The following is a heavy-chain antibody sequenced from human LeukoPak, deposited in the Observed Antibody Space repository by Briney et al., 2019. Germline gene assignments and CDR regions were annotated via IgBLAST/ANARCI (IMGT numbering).Heavy chain of an antibody. D-gene: IGHD3-10*01. Sequence: PGRSLRLSCAASGFTFSSYGMHWVRQAPGKGLEWVAVISYDGSNKYYADSVKGRFTISRDNSKNTLYLKMNSLRAEDTAVYYCATSSGRSDYWGQGTLVTVSS. CDR2: ISYDGSNK. CDR1: GFTFSSYG. J-gene: IGHJ4*02. V-gene: IGHV3-30*03. CDR3: ATSSGRSDY.